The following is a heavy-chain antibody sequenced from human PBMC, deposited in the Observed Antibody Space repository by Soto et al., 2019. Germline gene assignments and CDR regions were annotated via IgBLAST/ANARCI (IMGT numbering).Heavy chain of an antibody. CDR1: GYTFTGHY. CDR3: AKDNGQLLIFEY. D-gene: IGHD2-2*01. V-gene: IGHV1-2*02. J-gene: IGHJ4*02. Sequence: QVQLVQSGAEVKRPGASVNVSCKASGYTFTGHYVHWVRQAPGQGSEWMGWITPNSGYTNYAQKFQGRVTMTRDTSISTAYMELSGLRSDDTAVYYYAKDNGQLLIFEYWGQGTLVTVSS. CDR2: ITPNSGYT.